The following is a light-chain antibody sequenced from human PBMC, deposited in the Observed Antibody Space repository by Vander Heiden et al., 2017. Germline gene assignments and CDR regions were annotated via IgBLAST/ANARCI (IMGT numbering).Light chain of an antibody. J-gene: IGKJ1*01. Sequence: AIQMTQSPSSLSASVGDRVTITCRASQGIGNGLGWYQQRPGKAPKLLIYGASSLQSGVPSRFRGSGSGTDFTLTISSLQPEDFATYYCRQDDNYPRTFGQGTKVEIK. CDR1: QGIGNG. V-gene: IGKV1-6*01. CDR2: GAS. CDR3: RQDDNYPRT.